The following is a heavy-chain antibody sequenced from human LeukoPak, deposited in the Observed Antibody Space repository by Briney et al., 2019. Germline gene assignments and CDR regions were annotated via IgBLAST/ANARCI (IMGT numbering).Heavy chain of an antibody. Sequence: GGSLRLSCAASGFTFSSYWMHWVRQAPGKGLVWVALISPDGSSAIYADSVNGRFTISRDNAKNTLYLQMNSLRADDTAFYYCARVSVCPRCHFDYGGQGTRVTVSS. D-gene: IGHD5/OR15-5a*01. CDR1: GFTFSSYW. CDR2: ISPDGSSA. V-gene: IGHV3-74*01. J-gene: IGHJ4*02. CDR3: ARVSVCPRCHFDY.